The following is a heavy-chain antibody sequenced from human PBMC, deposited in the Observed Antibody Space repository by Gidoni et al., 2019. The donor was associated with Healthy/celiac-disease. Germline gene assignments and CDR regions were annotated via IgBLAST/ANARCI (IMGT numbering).Heavy chain of an antibody. CDR2: ISSSGSTI. Sequence: EVQLVESGGGLVQPGGSLSLSCAASGFTFSRYEMNWVRQAPGTGLEWVSYISSSGSTIYYADSVKGRFTISRDNAKNSLYLQMNSLRAEDTAVYYCARDLGLTTGMGYFDYWGQGTLVTVSS. D-gene: IGHD1-1*01. V-gene: IGHV3-48*03. CDR1: GFTFSRYE. CDR3: ARDLGLTTGMGYFDY. J-gene: IGHJ4*02.